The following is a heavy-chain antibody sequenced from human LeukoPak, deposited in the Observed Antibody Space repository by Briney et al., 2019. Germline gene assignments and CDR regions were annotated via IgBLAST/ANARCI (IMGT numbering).Heavy chain of an antibody. CDR1: GLPFSGYS. D-gene: IGHD2-2*01. J-gene: IGHJ5*02. CDR3: ARDLGGLPVGIPSWFDP. CDR2: ISSTSSYI. V-gene: IGHV3-21*01. Sequence: GGSLRLLCAASGLPFSGYSLNWVRQAPGKGLAWVSSISSTSSYIHYADSVKGRFTISRDNAKNSLYLQMNGLRAEDTAVYYCARDLGGLPVGIPSWFDPWGQGTLVTVSS.